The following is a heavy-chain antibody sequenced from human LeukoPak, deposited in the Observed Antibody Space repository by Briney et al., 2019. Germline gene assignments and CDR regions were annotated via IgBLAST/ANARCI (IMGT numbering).Heavy chain of an antibody. J-gene: IGHJ4*02. CDR3: ARDDQYCSWN. CDR1: GFTVSSNY. D-gene: IGHD1-1*01. Sequence: QPGGSLRLPYVASGFTVSSNYMSWVRQAPGKGLEWVSVIYSGGSTYYADSVKGRFTISRDNSKNTLYLQMNSLRAEDTAVYYCARDDQYCSWNWGQGTLITVSS. V-gene: IGHV3-53*01. CDR2: IYSGGST.